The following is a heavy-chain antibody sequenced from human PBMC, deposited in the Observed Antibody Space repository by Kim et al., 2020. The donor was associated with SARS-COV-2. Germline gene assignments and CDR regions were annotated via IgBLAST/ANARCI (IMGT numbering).Heavy chain of an antibody. V-gene: IGHV3-33*06. CDR2: IWYDGSNK. D-gene: IGHD2-2*01. CDR1: GFTFSSYG. J-gene: IGHJ4*02. Sequence: GGSLRLSCAASGFTFSSYGMHWVRQAPGKGLEWVAVIWYDGSNKYYADSVKGRFTISRDNSKNTLYLQMNSLRAEDTAVYYCAKENIVVAPSGLDYWGQGTLVTVSS. CDR3: AKENIVVAPSGLDY.